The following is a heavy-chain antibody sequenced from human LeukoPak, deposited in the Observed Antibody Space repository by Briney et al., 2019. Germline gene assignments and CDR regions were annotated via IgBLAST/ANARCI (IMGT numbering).Heavy chain of an antibody. D-gene: IGHD1-1*01. CDR3: ARGGLIQRHAFDI. J-gene: IGHJ3*02. CDR1: GFTFSSYT. Sequence: GGSLRLSCAASGFTFSSYTMNWVRQALGKGLEWVSSISTSSSYIYYADSVKGRFTISRDNAKNSLYLQMNSLRGEDTALYYCARGGLIQRHAFDIWGQGTMVTVSS. CDR2: ISTSSSYI. V-gene: IGHV3-21*04.